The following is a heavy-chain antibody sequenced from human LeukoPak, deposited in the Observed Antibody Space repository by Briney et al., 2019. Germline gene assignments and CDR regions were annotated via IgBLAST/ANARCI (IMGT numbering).Heavy chain of an antibody. Sequence: PGGSLRLSCAASGFTFDDYGMSWARQAPGKGLEWVSGINWDGGSTGYADSVKGRFTISRGNAKNFLYLQMNSLRAEDTALYYCARTVSSAGWSDDAFGIWGQGTMVTVSS. J-gene: IGHJ3*02. CDR3: ARTVSSAGWSDDAFGI. V-gene: IGHV3-20*04. D-gene: IGHD6-19*01. CDR2: INWDGGST. CDR1: GFTFDDYG.